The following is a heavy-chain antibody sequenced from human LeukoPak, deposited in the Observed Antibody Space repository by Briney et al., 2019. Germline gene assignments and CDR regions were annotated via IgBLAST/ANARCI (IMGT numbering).Heavy chain of an antibody. CDR1: GGSISSSTYY. CDR3: ARDGDDSSGYYQVTNFDY. V-gene: IGHV4-39*02. D-gene: IGHD3-22*01. J-gene: IGHJ4*02. CDR2: MYYNGST. Sequence: SETLSLTCTVSGGSISSSTYYWGWIRQPPEMGLEWIGTMYYNGSTYYNPSLKSRVTISIDTSRNQFSLKLSSVTAADTAVYYCARDGDDSSGYYQVTNFDYWGQGTLVTVSS.